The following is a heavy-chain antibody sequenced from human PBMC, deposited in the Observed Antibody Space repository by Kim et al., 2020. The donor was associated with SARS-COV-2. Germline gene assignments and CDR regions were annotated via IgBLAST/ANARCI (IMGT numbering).Heavy chain of an antibody. D-gene: IGHD3-10*01. V-gene: IGHV7-4-1*02. Sequence: ASVKVSCKASGYTFTSYAMNWVRQAPGQGLEWMGWINTNTGNPTYAQGFTGRFVFSLDTSVSTAYLQISSLKAEDTAMYYCAAQDLWFRELLPFDYWGQGTLVTVSS. CDR1: GYTFTSYA. J-gene: IGHJ4*02. CDR3: AAQDLWFRELLPFDY. CDR2: INTNTGNP.